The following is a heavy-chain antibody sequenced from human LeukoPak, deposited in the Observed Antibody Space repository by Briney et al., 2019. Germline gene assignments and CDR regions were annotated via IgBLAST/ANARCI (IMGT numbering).Heavy chain of an antibody. CDR3: ASRYGSGSYGFDF. D-gene: IGHD3-10*01. CDR1: GASISNYY. J-gene: IGHJ4*02. CDR2: YYYGGST. Sequence: SETLSLTCTVSGASISNYYWTWIRQPPGKGLEWIGYYYYGGSTEYNPSLKSRVTISVDTFKNQFSLKLSSVTAADTAVYYWASRYGSGSYGFDFWGQGTLVTVSS. V-gene: IGHV4-59*01.